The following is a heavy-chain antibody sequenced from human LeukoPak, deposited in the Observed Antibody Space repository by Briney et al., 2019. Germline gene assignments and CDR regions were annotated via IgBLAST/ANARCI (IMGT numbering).Heavy chain of an antibody. Sequence: SETLSLTCTVSGGSISSYYWSWSRQPPGKGLEWIGYIYYSGSTNYNPSLKSRVTISVDTSKNQFSLKLSSVTAADTAVYYCARPQIVGATSDAFDIWGQGTMVTVSS. D-gene: IGHD1-26*01. CDR2: IYYSGST. J-gene: IGHJ3*02. CDR1: GGSISSYY. V-gene: IGHV4-59*08. CDR3: ARPQIVGATSDAFDI.